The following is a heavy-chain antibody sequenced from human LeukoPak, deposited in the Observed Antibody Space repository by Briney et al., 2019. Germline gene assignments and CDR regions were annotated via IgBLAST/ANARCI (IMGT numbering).Heavy chain of an antibody. CDR3: ARGSGRPNSYYYYMDV. J-gene: IGHJ6*03. CDR1: GYTFISYG. D-gene: IGHD3-10*01. CDR2: ISAYNGDT. V-gene: IGHV1-18*01. Sequence: ASVKVSCKASGYTFISYGISWVRQAPGEGLEWVGWISAYNGDTNYAQKLQGRVTMTTDTSTSTAYMELRSLRSDDTAVYYCARGSGRPNSYYYYMDVWGKGTTVTISS.